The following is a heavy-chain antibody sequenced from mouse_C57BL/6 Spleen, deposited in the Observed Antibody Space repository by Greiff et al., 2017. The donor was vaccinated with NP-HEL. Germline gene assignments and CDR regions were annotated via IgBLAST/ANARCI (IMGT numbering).Heavy chain of an antibody. J-gene: IGHJ3*01. CDR2: IDPEDGET. CDR1: GFNIKDYY. V-gene: IGHV14-2*01. Sequence: VQLQQSGAELVKPGASVKLPCTASGFNIKDYYMHWVKQRTEQGLEWIGRIDPEDGETKYAPKFQGKATITADTSSTTADLQLSSLTAEDTAVYYCARSTGLLAWFAYWGQGTLVTVSA. D-gene: IGHD1-1*01. CDR3: ARSTGLLAWFAY.